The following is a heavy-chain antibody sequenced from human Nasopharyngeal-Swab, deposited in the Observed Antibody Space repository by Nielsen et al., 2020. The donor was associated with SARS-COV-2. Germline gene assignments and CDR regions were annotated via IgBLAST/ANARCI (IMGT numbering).Heavy chain of an antibody. CDR3: ASQTSGSYYFDY. V-gene: IGHV4-39*01. CDR2: IYYSGST. Sequence: SETLSPTCPVSGGSISSSSYYWGWIRQPPGKGLEWIGSIYYSGSTYYNPSLKSRVTVSVDTSKNQFSLKLSSVTAADTAVYYCASQTSGSYYFDYWGQGTLVTVSS. CDR1: GGSISSSSYY. D-gene: IGHD1-26*01. J-gene: IGHJ4*02.